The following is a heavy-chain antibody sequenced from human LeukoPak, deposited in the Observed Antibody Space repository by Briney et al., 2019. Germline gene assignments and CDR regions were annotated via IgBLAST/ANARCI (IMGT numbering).Heavy chain of an antibody. V-gene: IGHV7-4-1*02. CDR1: GYTFTSYA. D-gene: IGHD3-3*01. Sequence: GGSVKVSCKASGYTFTSYAMNWVRQAPGQGVEWMGWINTNTGNPTYAQGFTGRFVFSLDTSVSTAYLQISSLKAEDTAVYYCARDRALDFWSGYPYYYYGMDVWGQGTTVTVSS. J-gene: IGHJ6*02. CDR2: INTNTGNP. CDR3: ARDRALDFWSGYPYYYYGMDV.